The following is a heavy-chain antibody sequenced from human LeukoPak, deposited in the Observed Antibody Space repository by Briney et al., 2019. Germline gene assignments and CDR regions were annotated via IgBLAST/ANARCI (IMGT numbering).Heavy chain of an antibody. CDR3: AKDSALYYYGSGSFSYENWFDP. D-gene: IGHD3-10*01. CDR2: ISYDGSNK. Sequence: GGSLRLSCAASGFTFSDYYMSWIRQAPGKGLEWVAVISYDGSNKYYTDSVKGRFTISRDNSKNTLFLQMNSLRAEDTAVYYCAKDSALYYYGSGSFSYENWFDPWGQGTLVTVSS. J-gene: IGHJ5*02. CDR1: GFTFSDYY. V-gene: IGHV3-30*18.